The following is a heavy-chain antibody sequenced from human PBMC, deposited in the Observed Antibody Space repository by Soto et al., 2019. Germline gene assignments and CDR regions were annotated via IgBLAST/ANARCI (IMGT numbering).Heavy chain of an antibody. CDR1: GFTFSSYS. V-gene: IGHV3-21*01. Sequence: EVQLVESGGGLVKPGGSLRLSCAASGFTFSSYSMNWVRQAPGKGLEWVSSISSSSSYIYYADSVKGRFTISRDNAKNSLYLQMNSLRAEDTAVYYCARDHLTTFGGVGDYWGQGTLVTVSS. J-gene: IGHJ4*02. CDR2: ISSSSSYI. CDR3: ARDHLTTFGGVGDY. D-gene: IGHD3-16*01.